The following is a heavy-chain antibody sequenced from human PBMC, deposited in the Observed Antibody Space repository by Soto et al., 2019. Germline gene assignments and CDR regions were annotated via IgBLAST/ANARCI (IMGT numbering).Heavy chain of an antibody. Sequence: QVQLVQSGAEVKKPGASVKVSCKASGYTFSSYDISWVRQAPGQGLEWMGWISTYNGNTNYAQKLQGRVTMTTDTPTSTAYMELRSLRSADTAVYYCARAGDVLLWFGEAGGSWFAPWGQGTLVTVSS. CDR2: ISTYNGNT. V-gene: IGHV1-18*01. CDR1: GYTFSSYD. CDR3: ARAGDVLLWFGEAGGSWFAP. J-gene: IGHJ5*02. D-gene: IGHD3-10*01.